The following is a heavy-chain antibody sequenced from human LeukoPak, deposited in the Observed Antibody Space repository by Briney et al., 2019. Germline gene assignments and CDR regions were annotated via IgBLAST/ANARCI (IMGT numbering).Heavy chain of an antibody. J-gene: IGHJ4*02. CDR3: ARSIAALENDY. CDR2: IYYSGST. CDR1: GGSISSYY. D-gene: IGHD6-6*01. Sequence: PSGTLSLTCTVSGGSISSYYWSWIRQPPGKGLEWIGYIYYSGSTNYNPSLKSRVTISVDTSKNQFSLKLSSVTAADTAVYYCARSIAALENDYWGQGTLVTVSS. V-gene: IGHV4-59*01.